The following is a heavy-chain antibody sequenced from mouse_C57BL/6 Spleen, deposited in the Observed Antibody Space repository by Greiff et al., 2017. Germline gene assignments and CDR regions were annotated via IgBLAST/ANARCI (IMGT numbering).Heavy chain of an antibody. J-gene: IGHJ4*01. Sequence: QVHVKQSGAELVKPGASVKMSCKASGYTFTSYWITWVKQRPGQGLEWIGDIYPGSGSTNYNEKFKSKATLTVDTSSSTAYMQLSSLTSEDSAVYYCARRIYYDYGGAMDYWGQGTSVTVSS. CDR2: IYPGSGST. V-gene: IGHV1-55*01. D-gene: IGHD2-4*01. CDR3: ARRIYYDYGGAMDY. CDR1: GYTFTSYW.